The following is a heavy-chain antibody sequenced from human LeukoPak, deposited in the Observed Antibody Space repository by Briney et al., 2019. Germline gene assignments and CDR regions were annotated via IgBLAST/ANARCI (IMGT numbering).Heavy chain of an antibody. Sequence: PSETLSLTCTVSGDSISNSYWSWIRQPPGKGLEWIGCIYYSGSTGYNPSLRSRVTISLDTSKNHFSLKLSSVTAADTAVYYCARLFGVVPNWFDPWGQGTLVTVSS. D-gene: IGHD3-3*01. CDR1: GDSISNSY. CDR3: ARLFGVVPNWFDP. J-gene: IGHJ5*02. V-gene: IGHV4-59*01. CDR2: IYYSGST.